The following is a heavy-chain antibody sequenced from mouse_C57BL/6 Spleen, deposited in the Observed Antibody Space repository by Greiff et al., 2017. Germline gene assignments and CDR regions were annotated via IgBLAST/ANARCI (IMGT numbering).Heavy chain of an antibody. Sequence: QVQLQQPGAELVRPGSSVKLSCKASGYTFTSYWMHWVKQRPIQGLEWIGNIDPSDSETHYNQKFKDKATLTVDKSSSTAYMQLSSLTSEDSAVYYCARSSGYVLYYYAMDYWGQGTSVTVSS. V-gene: IGHV1-52*01. CDR3: ARSSGYVLYYYAMDY. CDR1: GYTFTSYW. J-gene: IGHJ4*01. CDR2: IDPSDSET. D-gene: IGHD3-2*02.